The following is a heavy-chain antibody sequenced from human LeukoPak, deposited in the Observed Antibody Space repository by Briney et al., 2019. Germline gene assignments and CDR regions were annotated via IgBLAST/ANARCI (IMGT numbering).Heavy chain of an antibody. CDR1: GKSVTTGYY. J-gene: IGHJ4*02. Sequence: PSETLSLTCDVSGKSVTTGYYWAWIRQPPGKALEWIGIIYHRESGHYQPSLKSRVSMAVDTSKNQFSLRLSAVTAADTAVYYCARALQYCTSGCAYLFDYGCQGTLVAVSS. V-gene: IGHV4-38-2*01. CDR3: ARALQYCTSGCAYLFDY. CDR2: IYHRESG. D-gene: IGHD2-8*01.